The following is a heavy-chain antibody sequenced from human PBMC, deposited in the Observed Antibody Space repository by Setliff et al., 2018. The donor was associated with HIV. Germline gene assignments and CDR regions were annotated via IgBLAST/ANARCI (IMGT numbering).Heavy chain of an antibody. Sequence: ASVKVSCKASGGSFTSFAISWVRQAPGQGLEWMGGIMSILRIANYAQKFQGRVTITADKSTRTAYMELSSLRSEDTAVYYCAKELSYCSGGNCYFGSWGQGTLVTVSS. V-gene: IGHV1-69*10. D-gene: IGHD2-15*01. J-gene: IGHJ4*02. CDR3: AKELSYCSGGNCYFGS. CDR1: GGSFTSFA. CDR2: IMSILRIA.